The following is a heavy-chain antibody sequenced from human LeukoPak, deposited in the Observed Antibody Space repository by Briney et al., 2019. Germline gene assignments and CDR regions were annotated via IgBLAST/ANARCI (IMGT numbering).Heavy chain of an antibody. CDR2: IYYSGST. J-gene: IGHJ4*02. Sequence: PSETLSLTCTVSGDSINDRYWGWIRQPPGRGLEWIGYIYYSGSTNYNPSLKSRVTISVDTSKNQFSLKLSSVTAADTAVYYCARGGWSNDYWGQGTLVTVSS. CDR1: GDSINDRY. CDR3: ARGGWSNDY. D-gene: IGHD6-19*01. V-gene: IGHV4-59*11.